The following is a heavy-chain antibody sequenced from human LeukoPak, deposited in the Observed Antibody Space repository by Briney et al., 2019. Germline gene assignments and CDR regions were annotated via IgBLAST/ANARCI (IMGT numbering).Heavy chain of an antibody. CDR2: ISWDGGST. Sequence: PGGSLRLSCAASGFTFSSYSMNWVRQAPGKGLEWVSLISWDGGSTYYADSVKGRFTISRDNSKNSLYLQMNSLRAEDTALYYCAKGTAGVRYYYDSSGYYEPHFDYWGQGTLVTVSS. D-gene: IGHD3-22*01. V-gene: IGHV3-43D*03. CDR3: AKGTAGVRYYYDSSGYYEPHFDY. CDR1: GFTFSSYS. J-gene: IGHJ4*02.